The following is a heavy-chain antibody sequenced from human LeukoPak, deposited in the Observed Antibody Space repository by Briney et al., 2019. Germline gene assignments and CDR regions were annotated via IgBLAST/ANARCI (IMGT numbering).Heavy chain of an antibody. D-gene: IGHD6-19*01. CDR1: GFTFSSYG. Sequence: PGGSLRLSCAASGFTFSSYGMHWVRQAPGKGLEWVAVIWYDGSNKYYADSVKGRFTISRDDSKNTLYLQMNSLRAEDTAVYYCARRRAYSSGDTSYWGQGTLVTVSS. V-gene: IGHV3-33*08. J-gene: IGHJ4*02. CDR2: IWYDGSNK. CDR3: ARRRAYSSGDTSY.